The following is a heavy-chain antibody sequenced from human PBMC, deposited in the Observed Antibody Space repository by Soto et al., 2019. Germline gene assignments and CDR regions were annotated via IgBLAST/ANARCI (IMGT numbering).Heavy chain of an antibody. CDR2: ISYDGNVA. D-gene: IGHD1-1*01. CDR3: AKEGTIPNWYFDF. J-gene: IGHJ4*02. V-gene: IGHV3-30*18. Sequence: QVQLVESGGGVVQPGRSLRLACAASGFTVINYGMHWVRQATGKGLVWVIVISYDGNVAYYSDSVKGRFTISRDNSKNTLYLQMNNLRTEDTAMYYCAKEGTIPNWYFDFWGPGTLVTVSS. CDR1: GFTVINYG.